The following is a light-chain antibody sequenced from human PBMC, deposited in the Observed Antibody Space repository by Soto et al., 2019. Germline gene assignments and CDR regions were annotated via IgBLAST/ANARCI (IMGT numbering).Light chain of an antibody. CDR2: GAS. V-gene: IGKV3-20*01. CDR1: HSVSRTY. J-gene: IGKJ5*01. CDR3: QQFDDSAT. Sequence: EIVLTQSPGTLSLSPGERATLSCRASHSVSRTYFAWYQQKPGQAPRVLIYGASDRATGTPDRFSGSWSGTDFTLTISRLEPEDSAVYYCQQFDDSATFGQGTRLEIK.